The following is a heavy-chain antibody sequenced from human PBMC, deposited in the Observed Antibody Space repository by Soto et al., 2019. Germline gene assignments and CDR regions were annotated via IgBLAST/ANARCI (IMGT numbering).Heavy chain of an antibody. Sequence: QVQLQQWGAGLLKPSETLSLTCAVYGGSFSGYYWTWIRQPPGTGLEWIGEINDSGSTNYNPSLNSRVTISVDTSKNQFSLKLTSVTAADTAVYYCARDKITGLFDYWGQGTLVTVSS. CDR1: GGSFSGYY. V-gene: IGHV4-34*01. D-gene: IGHD2-8*02. CDR3: ARDKITGLFDY. CDR2: INDSGST. J-gene: IGHJ4*02.